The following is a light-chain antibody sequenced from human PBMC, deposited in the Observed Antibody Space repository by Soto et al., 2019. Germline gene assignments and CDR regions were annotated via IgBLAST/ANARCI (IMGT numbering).Light chain of an antibody. J-gene: IGLJ1*01. CDR2: EVT. V-gene: IGLV2-23*02. CDR3: CSCAGSSHV. Sequence: QSVLTQPASVSGSPGQSITISCTGSSSDVGTYNLVSWYQQHPGEAPKLMIYEVTKRPSGVSNRFSGSKSGNTASLTISGLQAEDEADYYCCSCAGSSHVFGTGTEVTDL. CDR1: SSDVGTYNL.